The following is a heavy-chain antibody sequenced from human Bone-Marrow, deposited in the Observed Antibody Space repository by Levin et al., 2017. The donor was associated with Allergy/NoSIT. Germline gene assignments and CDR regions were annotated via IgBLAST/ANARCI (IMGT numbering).Heavy chain of an antibody. CDR1: GFTFRSSW. J-gene: IGHJ4*02. Sequence: GVLKISCAASGFTFRSSWMHWVRQAPGEGLVWVSRIHGDGSSTSYADSVKGRFTISRDNAKNTLYLQMNSLRAEDTAVYYCARDLPGDLRASSVDYWGQGTLVTVSP. V-gene: IGHV3-74*01. CDR3: ARDLPGDLRASSVDY. D-gene: IGHD1-1*01. CDR2: IHGDGSST.